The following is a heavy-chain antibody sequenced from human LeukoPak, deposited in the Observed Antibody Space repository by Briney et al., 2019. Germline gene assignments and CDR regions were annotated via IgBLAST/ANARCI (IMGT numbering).Heavy chain of an antibody. CDR1: GFTFSSHW. D-gene: IGHD3-10*01. J-gene: IGHJ4*02. Sequence: GGSLRLSCAASGFTFSSHWMSWVRQAPGKGLEWVANIKQDGSEKYYVDSVKGRFTISRDNAKNSLYLQMNSLRAEDTAVYYCARDHGIPGSGSYKFDYWGQGTLVTVSS. CDR3: ARDHGIPGSGSYKFDY. CDR2: IKQDGSEK. V-gene: IGHV3-7*01.